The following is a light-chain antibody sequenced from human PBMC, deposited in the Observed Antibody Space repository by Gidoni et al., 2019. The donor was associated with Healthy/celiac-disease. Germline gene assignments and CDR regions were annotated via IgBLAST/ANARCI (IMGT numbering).Light chain of an antibody. J-gene: IGKJ4*01. CDR1: QSVSSY. Sequence: DIVLTQSPATLSLSPGDRATLSCRASQSVSSYLAWYQQKPGKAPRLLIYDASNMATGIPARFSGSGSGTDFTLTISSLEPEDFAVYYCQQSSNWPLTFGGGTKVEIK. CDR2: DAS. V-gene: IGKV3-11*01. CDR3: QQSSNWPLT.